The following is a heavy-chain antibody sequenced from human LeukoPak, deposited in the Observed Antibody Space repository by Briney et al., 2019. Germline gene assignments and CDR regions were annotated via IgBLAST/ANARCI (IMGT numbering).Heavy chain of an antibody. D-gene: IGHD6-13*01. J-gene: IGHJ4*02. CDR3: ARPAPGTYSTFDY. CDR1: GFTFSSYG. V-gene: IGHV3-30*02. Sequence: GGSLRLSCAASGFTFSSYGIHWVRQAPGKGLEWVALIDYDGSNKYYEDSVTGRFTISRDNSKTTVYLQMNSLRAEDTAVYYCARPAPGTYSTFDYWGPGTLVTVSS. CDR2: IDYDGSNK.